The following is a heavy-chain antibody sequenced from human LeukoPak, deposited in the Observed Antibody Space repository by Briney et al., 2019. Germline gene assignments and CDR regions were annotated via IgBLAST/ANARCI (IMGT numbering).Heavy chain of an antibody. CDR3: ARAPPVTPFDY. J-gene: IGHJ4*02. Sequence: GGSLRLSCAASGFTFSSYEMNWVRQAPGKGLEWVSYISSSGSTIYYADSVKGRFTISRDNAKNSLYLQMNSLRAEDTAVYYCARAPPVTPFDYWGQGTLVTASS. V-gene: IGHV3-48*03. D-gene: IGHD4-17*01. CDR2: ISSSGSTI. CDR1: GFTFSSYE.